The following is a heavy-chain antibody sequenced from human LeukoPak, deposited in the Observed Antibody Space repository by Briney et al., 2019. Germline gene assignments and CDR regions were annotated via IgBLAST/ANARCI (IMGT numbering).Heavy chain of an antibody. J-gene: IGHJ4*02. Sequence: KPSETLSLTCTVSGGSISSYYWSWLRQPPGKGLEWIGYIYYSGSTNYNPSLKSRVTISVDTSKNQFSLKLSSVTAADTAVYYCARDGYPVSRGYDHWGQGTLVTVSS. CDR2: IYYSGST. CDR3: ARDGYPVSRGYDH. D-gene: IGHD5-12*01. CDR1: GGSISSYY. V-gene: IGHV4-59*01.